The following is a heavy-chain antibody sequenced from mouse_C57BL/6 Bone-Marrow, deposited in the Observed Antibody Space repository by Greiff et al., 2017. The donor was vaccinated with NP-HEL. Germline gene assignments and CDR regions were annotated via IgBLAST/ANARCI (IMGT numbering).Heavy chain of an antibody. J-gene: IGHJ1*03. CDR3: TRGTYSNSYWYFDV. CDR1: GFTFSSYA. CDR2: ISSGGDYI. D-gene: IGHD2-5*01. Sequence: EVKVVESGEGLVKPGGSLKLSCAASGFTFSSYAMSWVRQTPEKRLEWVAYISSGGDYIYYADTVKGRFTISRDNARNTLYLQMSSLKSEDTAMYYCTRGTYSNSYWYFDVWGTGTTVTVSS. V-gene: IGHV5-9-1*02.